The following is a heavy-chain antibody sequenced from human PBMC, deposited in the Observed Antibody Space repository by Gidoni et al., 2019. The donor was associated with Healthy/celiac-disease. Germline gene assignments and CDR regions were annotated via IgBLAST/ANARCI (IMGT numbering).Heavy chain of an antibody. CDR2: INHSGST. CDR3: ASLMVRGMDV. Sequence: QVQLQQWGAGLSKPSETLSLTCAVYGGSFSGYYWSWIRQPPGKGLEWIGEINHSGSTNYNPSLKSRVTISVDTSKNQFSLKLSSVTAADTAVYYCASLMVRGMDVWGQGTTVTVSS. D-gene: IGHD3-10*01. V-gene: IGHV4-34*01. CDR1: GGSFSGYY. J-gene: IGHJ6*02.